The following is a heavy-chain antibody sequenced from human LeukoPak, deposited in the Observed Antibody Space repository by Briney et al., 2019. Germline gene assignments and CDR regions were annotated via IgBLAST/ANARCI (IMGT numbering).Heavy chain of an antibody. CDR3: AKEWGGSYYVSPGDY. Sequence: PGGSLRLSSAASGFTFSSYGMHWVRQAPGKGLEWVAFIRYDGSNKYYADSVKGRFTISRDNSKNTLYLQMNSLRAEDTAVYYCAKEWGGSYYVSPGDYWGQGTLVTVSS. J-gene: IGHJ4*02. D-gene: IGHD1-26*01. CDR1: GFTFSSYG. V-gene: IGHV3-30*02. CDR2: IRYDGSNK.